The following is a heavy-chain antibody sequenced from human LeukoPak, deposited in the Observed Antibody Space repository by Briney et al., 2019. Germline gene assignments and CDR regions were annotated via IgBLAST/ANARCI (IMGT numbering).Heavy chain of an antibody. Sequence: PGGSLRLSCAASGFTFRNYAMNWVRQAPGKGLEWVSSLSANGDDTSYADSVKGRFTISRDNSRNTLYLQMNSLRAEDTAVYYCAKLDSSGYYDYWGQGTLVTVSS. CDR2: LSANGDDT. D-gene: IGHD3-22*01. J-gene: IGHJ4*02. V-gene: IGHV3-23*01. CDR3: AKLDSSGYYDY. CDR1: GFTFRNYA.